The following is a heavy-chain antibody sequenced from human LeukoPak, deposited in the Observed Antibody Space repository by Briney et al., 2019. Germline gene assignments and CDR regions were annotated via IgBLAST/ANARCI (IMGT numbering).Heavy chain of an antibody. CDR1: GFSFSSYG. D-gene: IGHD3-22*01. J-gene: IGHJ4*02. V-gene: IGHV3-23*01. CDR2: ISGGGGST. Sequence: GGSLRLSCAASGFSFSSYGMTWVRQAPGKGLEWVSSISGGGGSTNSADSVKGRFTISRDNADNSLCLQMNSLRAEDTAVYYCATDDYDNSGQHYWGQGTLVTVSS. CDR3: ATDDYDNSGQHY.